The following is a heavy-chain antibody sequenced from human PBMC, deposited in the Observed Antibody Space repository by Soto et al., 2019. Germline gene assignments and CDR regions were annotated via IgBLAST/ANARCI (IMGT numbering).Heavy chain of an antibody. D-gene: IGHD6-13*01. J-gene: IGHJ4*02. V-gene: IGHV1-46*01. CDR1: GYTFTSYY. CDR3: ARDGQQMVSEFDE. Sequence: AVQVSCKASGYTFTSYYMHWVRQAPGQGLEWMGIINPSGGSTSYAQKFQGRVTMTRDTSTSTVYMELSSLRSEDTAVYYCARDGQQMVSEFDEWGQGTPVTVSS. CDR2: INPSGGST.